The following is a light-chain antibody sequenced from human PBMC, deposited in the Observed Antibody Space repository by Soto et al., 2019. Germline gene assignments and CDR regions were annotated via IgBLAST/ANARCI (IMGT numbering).Light chain of an antibody. CDR3: QQYNTYPYT. J-gene: IGKJ2*01. CDR2: KAS. V-gene: IGKV1-5*03. Sequence: DIQMTQSPSTLSASVGDRVTITCRASQTVSSYLAWYQQKPGRAPNLLIYKASSLQSGVPSRFSGSGSGTEFTLTISSLQPEDFATYYCQQYNTYPYTFGQGTQLEIK. CDR1: QTVSSY.